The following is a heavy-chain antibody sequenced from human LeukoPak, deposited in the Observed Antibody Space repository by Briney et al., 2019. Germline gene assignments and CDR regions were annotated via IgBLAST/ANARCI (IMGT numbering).Heavy chain of an antibody. J-gene: IGHJ4*02. CDR3: AKGTLGHCNGASCYPLDY. D-gene: IGHD2-15*01. CDR2: ITGSGADT. Sequence: GGSLRLSCAASGFAFSNYAMAWVRQAPGKEPEWVSVITGSGADTYQIDSVKGRFTISRDNSKNTLYLQMNSLRAEDTAVYFCAKGTLGHCNGASCYPLDYWGQGTLVTVSS. V-gene: IGHV3-23*01. CDR1: GFAFSNYA.